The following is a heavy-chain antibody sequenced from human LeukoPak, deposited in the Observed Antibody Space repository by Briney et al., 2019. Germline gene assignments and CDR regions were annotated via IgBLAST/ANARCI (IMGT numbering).Heavy chain of an antibody. V-gene: IGHV3-64*01. CDR1: GFTFSDYA. CDR2: ITSNGGST. J-gene: IGHJ4*02. Sequence: GGSLRLSCAASGFTFSDYALYWVRQAPGKGLEYVSSITSNGGSTYHANSVKGRFAISRDNSKNTLYLQMGSLRAEDMAVYYCAGYYYDSKGYWGQGTLVTVSS. CDR3: AGYYYDSKGY. D-gene: IGHD3-22*01.